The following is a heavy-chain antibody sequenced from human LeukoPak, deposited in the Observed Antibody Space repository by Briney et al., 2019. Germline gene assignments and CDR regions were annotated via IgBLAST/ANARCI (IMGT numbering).Heavy chain of an antibody. J-gene: IGHJ4*02. CDR2: IGYGGDT. CDR3: ARVGGSGSFDS. Sequence: PGGSLRLSCAVSGFTISSDSMHWIRQAPGKGLEYVSAIGYGGDTYYANSVKGRFTISRDNSKNTLYLQMGSLRPEDMAVYYCARVGGSGSFDSWGQGTLVTVSS. D-gene: IGHD6-19*01. V-gene: IGHV3-64*01. CDR1: GFTISSDS.